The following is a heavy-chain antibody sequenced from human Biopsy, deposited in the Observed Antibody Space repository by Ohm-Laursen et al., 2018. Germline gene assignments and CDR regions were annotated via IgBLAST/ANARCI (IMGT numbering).Heavy chain of an antibody. Sequence: SDTLSLTCTVSGCSISSDYWSWIPQTPGKGLEWIGYIYYSGSTNYNPSLKSRVTISVDTSKNQFSLRLNSVTAADTAVYYCARATNSTGWPYYYFYGMDVWGQGTTVTVSS. CDR3: ARATNSTGWPYYYFYGMDV. J-gene: IGHJ6*02. D-gene: IGHD2/OR15-2a*01. CDR2: IYYSGST. CDR1: GCSISSDY. V-gene: IGHV4-59*07.